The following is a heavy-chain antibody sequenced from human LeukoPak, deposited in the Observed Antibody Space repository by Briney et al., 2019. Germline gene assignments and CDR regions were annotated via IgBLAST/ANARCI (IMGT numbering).Heavy chain of an antibody. V-gene: IGHV1-69*05. Sequence: SVKVSCKASGGTFSSYAISWVRQAPGQGLEWMGGIIPIFGTANYAQKFQGRVTITTDESTSTAYMELSSLRSEDTAVYYRAARIPYTLYYYYMDVWGKGTTVTVSS. CDR2: IIPIFGTA. CDR3: AARIPYTLYYYYMDV. J-gene: IGHJ6*03. D-gene: IGHD3-16*01. CDR1: GGTFSSYA.